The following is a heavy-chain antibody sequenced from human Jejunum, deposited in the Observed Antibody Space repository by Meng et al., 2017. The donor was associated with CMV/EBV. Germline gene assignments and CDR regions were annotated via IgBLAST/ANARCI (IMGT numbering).Heavy chain of an antibody. CDR2: INSSGSPV. CDR1: SSSD. J-gene: IGHJ4*02. V-gene: IGHV3-48*03. CDR3: ARDRFFGNDGSGAYFHDY. Sequence: SSSDMNWVRQAPGKGVEWIACINSSGSPVYYADSVKGRFTISRDNTKKSLYLQMNSLRAEDTAIYYCARDRFFGNDGSGAYFHDYWGQGTLVTVSS. D-gene: IGHD3-10*01.